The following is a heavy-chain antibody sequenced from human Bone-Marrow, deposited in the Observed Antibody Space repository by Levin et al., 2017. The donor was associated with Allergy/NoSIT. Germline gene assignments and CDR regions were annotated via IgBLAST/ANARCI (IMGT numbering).Heavy chain of an antibody. J-gene: IGHJ6*02. D-gene: IGHD3-10*01. CDR3: AREEGLLWFGAYYYGMDV. Sequence: GESLKISCAASGFTFSSYGMHWVRQAPGKGLEWVAVIWYDGSNKYYADSVKGRFTISRDNSKNTLYLQMNSLRAEDTAVYYCAREEGLLWFGAYYYGMDVWGQGTTVTVSS. CDR2: IWYDGSNK. CDR1: GFTFSSYG. V-gene: IGHV3-33*01.